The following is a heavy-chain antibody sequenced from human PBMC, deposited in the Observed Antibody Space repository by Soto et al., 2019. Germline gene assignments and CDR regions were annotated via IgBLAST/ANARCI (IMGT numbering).Heavy chain of an antibody. J-gene: IGHJ6*02. CDR2: IHHSGSI. Sequence: TLETLPHTCTVSGESSSSDYYHWTWIRQSPGKGLEWIGYIHHSGSILYNPSLKSRVTISVDTSKNQFSLHLTSVTAADTAVYFCAREDDGGDSLDVWGQGTTLTVSS. CDR1: GESSSSDYYH. V-gene: IGHV4-30-4*08. D-gene: IGHD2-21*02. CDR3: AREDDGGDSLDV.